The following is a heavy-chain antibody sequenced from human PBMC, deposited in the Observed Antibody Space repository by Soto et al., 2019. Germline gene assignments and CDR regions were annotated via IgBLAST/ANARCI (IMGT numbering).Heavy chain of an antibody. V-gene: IGHV1-2*04. Sequence: ASVKVSCKASGYTFTGYYIHWVRQAPGQGLEWMGWINPNSGGKNYAQKFQGWVTMTRDTSISTAYMELSRLRSDDTAVYYCALQYGSGSYYNTYFDYWGQGSLVTVSS. CDR3: ALQYGSGSYYNTYFDY. D-gene: IGHD3-10*01. CDR2: INPNSGGK. J-gene: IGHJ4*02. CDR1: GYTFTGYY.